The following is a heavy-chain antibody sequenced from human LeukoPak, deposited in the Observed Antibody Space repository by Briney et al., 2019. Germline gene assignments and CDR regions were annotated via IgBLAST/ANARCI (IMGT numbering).Heavy chain of an antibody. CDR1: GGSFSGYY. D-gene: IGHD3-3*01. CDR3: ARETDYYDFWSGYYRWNWFDP. V-gene: IGHV4-34*01. Sequence: SETLSLTCAVYGGSFSGYYWSWIRQPPGKGLEWIGEINHSGSTNYNPSLKSRVTISVDTSKNQFSLKLSSVTAADTAVYYCARETDYYDFWSGYYRWNWFDPWGQGTLVTVSS. CDR2: INHSGST. J-gene: IGHJ5*02.